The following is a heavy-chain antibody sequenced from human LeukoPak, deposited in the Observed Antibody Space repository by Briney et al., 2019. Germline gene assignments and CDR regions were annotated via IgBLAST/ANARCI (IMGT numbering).Heavy chain of an antibody. CDR3: TTDAPNPLWFGKWTFDI. J-gene: IGHJ3*02. V-gene: IGHV3-15*01. CDR1: GFTFSNAW. Sequence: GGSLRLSCAASGFTFSNAWMSWVRQAPGKGLEWVGRIKSKTDGGTTDYAAPVKGRFTISRDDSKNTLYLQMNSLKTEDTAVYYSTTDAPNPLWFGKWTFDIWGQGTMVTVSS. D-gene: IGHD3-10*01. CDR2: IKSKTDGGTT.